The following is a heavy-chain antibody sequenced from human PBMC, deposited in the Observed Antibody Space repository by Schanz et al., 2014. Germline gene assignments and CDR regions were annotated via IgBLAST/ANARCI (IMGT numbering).Heavy chain of an antibody. D-gene: IGHD2-21*01. CDR3: AREDCSATSCYFRY. Sequence: QVQLVESGGGVVQPGRSLRLSCAASGLTFSDYYMSWIRQAPGKGLEWISYISSGSSTIHYADSVKGRFTISRDDAKNSLYLQMNTLRAEDTAVYYCAREDCSATSCYFRYWGQGTLVTVSS. CDR1: GLTFSDYY. J-gene: IGHJ4*02. V-gene: IGHV3-11*04. CDR2: ISSGSSTI.